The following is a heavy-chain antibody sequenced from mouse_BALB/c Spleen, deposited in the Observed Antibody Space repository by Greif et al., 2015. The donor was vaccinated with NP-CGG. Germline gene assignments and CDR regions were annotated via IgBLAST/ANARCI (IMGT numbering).Heavy chain of an antibody. J-gene: IGHJ3*01. V-gene: IGHV1-7*01. D-gene: IGHD3-3*01. CDR3: ARRGTETWFAY. CDR2: INPSTGYT. Sequence: VQLHQSVAELAKPGASVKMSCKASGYTFTSYWMHWVKQRPGQGLEWIGYINPSTGYTEYNQKFKDKATLTADKSSSTAYMQLSSLTSEDSAVYYCARRGTETWFAYWGQGTLVTVSA. CDR1: GYTFTSYW.